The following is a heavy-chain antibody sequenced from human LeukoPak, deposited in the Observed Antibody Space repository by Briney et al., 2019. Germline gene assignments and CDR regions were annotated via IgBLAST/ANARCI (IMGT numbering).Heavy chain of an antibody. V-gene: IGHV3-48*03. Sequence: GGSLRLSCAASGFTFSSYEMNWVRQAPGKGLEWVSYISSSGSTIYYADSVKGRFTMSRENAKNSLYLQMNSLRAEDTAVYYCARGLDSSGYYGDYWGQGTLVTVSS. CDR3: ARGLDSSGYYGDY. CDR1: GFTFSSYE. J-gene: IGHJ4*02. D-gene: IGHD3-22*01. CDR2: ISSSGSTI.